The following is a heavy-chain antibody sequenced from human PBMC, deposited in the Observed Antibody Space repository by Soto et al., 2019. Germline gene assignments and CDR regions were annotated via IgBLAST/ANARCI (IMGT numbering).Heavy chain of an antibody. CDR1: GGSISSGGYS. CDR3: AAGGGLPRYY. Sequence: QPQLQESGSGLVKPSQTLSLTCAVSGGSISSGGYSWSWIRQPPGKGLEWIGYIYHSGSTYYNPSLKSRVTISVDRSKNQFSLKLRSVTAADTAVYYCAAGGGLPRYYWGQGTLVTVSS. CDR2: IYHSGST. J-gene: IGHJ4*02. D-gene: IGHD5-12*01. V-gene: IGHV4-30-2*01.